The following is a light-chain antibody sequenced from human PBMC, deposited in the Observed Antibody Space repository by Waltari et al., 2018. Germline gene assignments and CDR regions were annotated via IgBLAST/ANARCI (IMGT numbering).Light chain of an antibody. CDR2: SAS. CDR3: QQHGSSPRYT. CDR1: QSVSSTF. Sequence: EIVLTPSPGTLSLSPGERATLSCRTSQSVSSTFLAWYQQKPGEAPRLLIYSASSRATGIPDRFSGSGSGTDFTLTISRLEPEDFAVYYCQQHGSSPRYTFGQGTKLEI. V-gene: IGKV3-20*01. J-gene: IGKJ2*01.